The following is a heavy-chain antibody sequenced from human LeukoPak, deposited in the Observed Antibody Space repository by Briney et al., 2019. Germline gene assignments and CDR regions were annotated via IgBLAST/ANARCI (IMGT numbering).Heavy chain of an antibody. CDR3: ARGRAHDSSGIPLDY. Sequence: SQTLSLTCPVSGGSISSGSYHWSWIRQPAGKGLEWIGRIYTSGSTNYNPSLKSRVTISVDTSKNQFSLKLSSVTAADTAVYYCARGRAHDSSGIPLDYWGQGTLVTVSS. CDR1: GGSISSGSYH. CDR2: IYTSGST. J-gene: IGHJ4*02. V-gene: IGHV4-61*02. D-gene: IGHD3-22*01.